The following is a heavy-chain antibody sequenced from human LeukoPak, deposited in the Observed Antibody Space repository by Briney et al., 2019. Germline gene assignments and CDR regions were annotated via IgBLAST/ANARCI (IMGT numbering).Heavy chain of an antibody. CDR3: VKDATLNPYSGSCSDY. D-gene: IGHD1-26*01. V-gene: IGHV3-23*01. Sequence: GGSLRLSCAASGFTFSNYAMSWVRQAPGKGLEWVSAISGSGGSTYHADSVKGRFTISRDNSENTLSLQMNNLRAEDTALYYCVKDATLNPYSGSCSDYWGQGTLVTVSS. CDR1: GFTFSNYA. CDR2: ISGSGGST. J-gene: IGHJ4*02.